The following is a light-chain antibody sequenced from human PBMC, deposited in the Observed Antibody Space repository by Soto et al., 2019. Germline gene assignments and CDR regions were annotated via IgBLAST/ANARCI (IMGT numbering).Light chain of an antibody. CDR1: QGIGIY. V-gene: IGKV1-27*01. Sequence: DIQMTQSPSSLSGSVGDSVTITCRASQGIGIYLAWYQQKPGEVPQLLIYAASTLHSGVSSRFSGSGSGTDFTLTISSLQPEDVATYYCQKYNSAPFTFGPGTKVDIK. CDR3: QKYNSAPFT. J-gene: IGKJ3*01. CDR2: AAS.